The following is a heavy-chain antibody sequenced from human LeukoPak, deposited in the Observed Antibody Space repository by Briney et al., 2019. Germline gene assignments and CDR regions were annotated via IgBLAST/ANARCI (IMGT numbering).Heavy chain of an antibody. CDR2: IYYSGST. D-gene: IGHD3-10*01. CDR3: ARRRSYYGSGSYFDY. CDR1: GGSFSGYY. Sequence: PSETLSLTCAVYGGSFSGYYWSWIRQPPGKGLEWIGSIYYSGSTYYNPSLKSRVTISVDTSKNQFSLKLSSVTAADTAVYYCARRRSYYGSGSYFDYWGQGTLVTVSS. J-gene: IGHJ4*02. V-gene: IGHV4-34*01.